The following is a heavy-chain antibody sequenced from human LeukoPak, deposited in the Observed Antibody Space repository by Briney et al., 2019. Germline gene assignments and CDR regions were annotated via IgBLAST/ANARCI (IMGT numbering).Heavy chain of an antibody. D-gene: IGHD3-22*01. CDR3: ARLMNTSGYHYWFDP. J-gene: IGHJ5*02. V-gene: IGHV4-59*01. CDR2: IYYSGST. Sequence: SETLSLTCTVSGGSITSYSWTWIRQPPGKELEWIGYIYYSGSTSYNPSLKSRVTISIDTSMNQFSLKLSSVTAADTAVYYCARLMNTSGYHYWFDPWGQGTLVTVSS. CDR1: GGSITSYS.